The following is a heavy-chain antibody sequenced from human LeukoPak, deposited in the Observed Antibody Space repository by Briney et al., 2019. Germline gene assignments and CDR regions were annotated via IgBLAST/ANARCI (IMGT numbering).Heavy chain of an antibody. CDR1: GFTFSSYG. CDR2: TWYDGSNK. CDR3: ARDRQWLVPNYYFDY. J-gene: IGHJ4*02. V-gene: IGHV3-33*01. Sequence: PGRSLRLSCAASGFTFSSYGMHWVRQAPGKGLEWVAVTWYDGSNKYHADSVKGRFTISRDNSKNTLYLQMSSLRAEDTAVYYCARDRQWLVPNYYFDYWGQGTLVTVSS. D-gene: IGHD6-19*01.